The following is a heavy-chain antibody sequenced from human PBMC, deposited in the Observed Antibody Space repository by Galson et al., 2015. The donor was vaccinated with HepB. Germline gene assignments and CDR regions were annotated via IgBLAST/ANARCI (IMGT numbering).Heavy chain of an antibody. CDR3: VRESRVAMVTFDL. V-gene: IGHV3-33*01. J-gene: IGHJ4*02. Sequence: SLRLSCAASGFIFSRHGIHWVRQAPGKGLECVAMIWHDGSNQLYADSVKGRFTISRDNSKNTLYLQMNSLRAEDTAVYYCVRESRVAMVTFDLWGQGTLVTVSS. D-gene: IGHD5-18*01. CDR1: GFIFSRHG. CDR2: IWHDGSNQ.